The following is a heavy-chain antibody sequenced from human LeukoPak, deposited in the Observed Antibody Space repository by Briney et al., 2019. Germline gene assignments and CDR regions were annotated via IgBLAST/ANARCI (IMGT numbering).Heavy chain of an antibody. CDR2: ISGSGGST. Sequence: GGSLRLSCAASGSTFSSYAMSWVRQAPGRGLEWVSAISGSGGSTYYAGSVKGRFTISRDNSKNTLYLQMNSLRAEDAAVYYCAKDPLGYCSGGSCTNWFDPWGQGTLVTVSS. V-gene: IGHV3-23*01. D-gene: IGHD2-15*01. CDR3: AKDPLGYCSGGSCTNWFDP. J-gene: IGHJ5*02. CDR1: GSTFSSYA.